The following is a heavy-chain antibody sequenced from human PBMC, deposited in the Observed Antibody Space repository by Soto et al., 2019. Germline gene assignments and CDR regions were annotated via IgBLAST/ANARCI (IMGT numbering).Heavy chain of an antibody. CDR3: ARYASGSYAFDH. V-gene: IGHV4-59*08. Sequence: SETLSLTCIVSGDSISGYYWGWIRQPPGKGLEWIGYVHSSGSTNYNPSLKSRVTISVDTSKNHFSLNLSSVTAADTAVYYCARYASGSYAFDHWGQGTLVTVSS. J-gene: IGHJ4*02. CDR2: VHSSGST. D-gene: IGHD3-10*01. CDR1: GDSISGYY.